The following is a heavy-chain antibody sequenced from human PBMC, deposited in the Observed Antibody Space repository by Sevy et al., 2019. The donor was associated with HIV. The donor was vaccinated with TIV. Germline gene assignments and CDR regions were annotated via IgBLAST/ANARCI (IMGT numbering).Heavy chain of an antibody. D-gene: IGHD2-15*01. Sequence: GGSLRLSCAASGFTLRSYDMHWVRKVPGKGLEWVSSIGSSDDTYYSGSVKGRFTISSENAKNSLYLQMKSLRAGETAVYYSARWGYCSGGTCHTNWYFDLWGRGTLVTVSS. CDR2: IGSSDDT. CDR3: ARWGYCSGGTCHTNWYFDL. J-gene: IGHJ2*01. V-gene: IGHV3-13*01. CDR1: GFTLRSYD.